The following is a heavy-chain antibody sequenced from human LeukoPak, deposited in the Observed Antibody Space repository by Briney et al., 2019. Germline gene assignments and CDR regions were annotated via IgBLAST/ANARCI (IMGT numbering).Heavy chain of an antibody. V-gene: IGHV3-30*04. CDR3: ARPSHGLDY. CDR1: GFTLRTFT. CDR2: ISYDGSNK. D-gene: IGHD2-2*01. Sequence: GGSLRLSCAASGFTLRTFTMHWVRQAPGKGLEWVAVISYDGSNKYYADSVKGRFTISRDNSKNTLYLQMNSLRAEDTAVYYCARPSHGLDYWGQGTLVTVSS. J-gene: IGHJ4*02.